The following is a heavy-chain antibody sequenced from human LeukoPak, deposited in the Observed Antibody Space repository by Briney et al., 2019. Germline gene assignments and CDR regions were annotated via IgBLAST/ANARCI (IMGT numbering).Heavy chain of an antibody. D-gene: IGHD3-10*01. V-gene: IGHV4-59*01. CDR3: ARELLWFGELFPYYFDY. CDR1: RGSITNYY. Sequence: SETLSLTCSVSRGSITNYYWNWIRQSPGRGLEWIGYLYHTGTTNYNPSLESRVTISVDTSKTQFSLKLTSVTAADTAVYYCARELLWFGELFPYYFDYRGQGTLVTVSS. J-gene: IGHJ4*02. CDR2: LYHTGTT.